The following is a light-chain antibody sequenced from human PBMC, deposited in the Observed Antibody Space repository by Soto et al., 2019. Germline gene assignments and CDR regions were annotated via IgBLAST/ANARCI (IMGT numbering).Light chain of an antibody. V-gene: IGKV3-20*01. Sequence: EIVLTQSPGTLSLSPGERATLSCRASQSVSLNYLAWYQQKPGQAPRLLIYGASSGATGIPDRFSGSGSGTDFTLIISRLEAEDSAVYYCQQYGSTPWTFGQGTKVEIK. J-gene: IGKJ1*01. CDR1: QSVSLNY. CDR2: GAS. CDR3: QQYGSTPWT.